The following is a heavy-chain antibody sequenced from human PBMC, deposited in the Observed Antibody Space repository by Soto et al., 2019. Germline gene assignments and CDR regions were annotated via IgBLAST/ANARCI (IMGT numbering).Heavy chain of an antibody. CDR1: GFSLSTSGVG. CDR2: IYWDDDK. Sequence: QITLKESGPTLVKPTQTLTLTCTFSGFSLSTSGVGVGWIRQPPGKALEWLPLIYWDDDKRYSPSLNNRLTITKDTSKNQVVLTMTNVDPMDTATYYCDRGVRYCSRTNCPTCFASWGQGTLVTVYS. CDR3: DRGVRYCSRTNCPTCFAS. J-gene: IGHJ5*01. V-gene: IGHV2-5*02. D-gene: IGHD2-2*01.